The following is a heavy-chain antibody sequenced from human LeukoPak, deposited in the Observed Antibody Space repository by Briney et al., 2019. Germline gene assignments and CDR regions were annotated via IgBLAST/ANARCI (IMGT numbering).Heavy chain of an antibody. Sequence: GGSQRLSCGASGFTFSSYWMHWVRQPPGKGLVWVSHIKSDETGTTYADSVKGRCTISRDNAKNTLFPQMNSLRAEDTAVYFCARAGGSYYLNWLDPWGQGTLVTVSS. J-gene: IGHJ5*02. V-gene: IGHV3-74*01. CDR3: ARAGGSYYLNWLDP. D-gene: IGHD1-26*01. CDR1: GFTFSSYW. CDR2: IKSDETGT.